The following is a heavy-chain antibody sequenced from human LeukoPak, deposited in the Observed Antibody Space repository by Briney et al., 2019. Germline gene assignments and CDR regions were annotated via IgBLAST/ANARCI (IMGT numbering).Heavy chain of an antibody. CDR3: ARDGGLGELSLSPYYFDY. D-gene: IGHD3-16*02. Sequence: KPGASVKVSCKASGYTFTSYGIIWVRQAPGQGLEWMGWISAYNGNTNYAQKLQGRVTMTTDTSTSTAYMELRSLRSDDTAVYYCARDGGLGELSLSPYYFDYWGQGTLVTVSS. CDR2: ISAYNGNT. J-gene: IGHJ4*02. V-gene: IGHV1-18*04. CDR1: GYTFTSYG.